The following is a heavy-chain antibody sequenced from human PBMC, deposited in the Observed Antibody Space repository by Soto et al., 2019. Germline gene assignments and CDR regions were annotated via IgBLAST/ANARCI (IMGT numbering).Heavy chain of an antibody. J-gene: IGHJ2*01. V-gene: IGHV1-18*01. CDR3: VRCYCSVGSCYACWHFDL. CDR2: ISASTRNT. D-gene: IGHD2-15*01. CDR1: GYTFSDYA. Sequence: QVQLVQSGGEVKKPGASVKVSCQASGYTFSDYAISWVRQAPGQGLEWIGWISASTRNTDQAQNFQGRVIMTLDTATNTAYMELRSLRSDDTAVYYCVRCYCSVGSCYACWHFDLWGRGTLVTVSS.